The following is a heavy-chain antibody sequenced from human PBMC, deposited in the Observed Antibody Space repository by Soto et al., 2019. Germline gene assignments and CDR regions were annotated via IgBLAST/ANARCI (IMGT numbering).Heavy chain of an antibody. CDR1: GGTFSSYA. CDR2: IIPIFGTA. CDR3: ARGGLYCSGGSCYSYYFDY. D-gene: IGHD2-15*01. J-gene: IGHJ4*02. Sequence: SVKVSCKASGGTFSSYAISWVRQAPGQGPEWMGGIIPIFGTANYAQKFQGRVTITADESTSTAYMELSSLRSEDTAVYYCARGGLYCSGGSCYSYYFDYWGQGTLVTVSS. V-gene: IGHV1-69*13.